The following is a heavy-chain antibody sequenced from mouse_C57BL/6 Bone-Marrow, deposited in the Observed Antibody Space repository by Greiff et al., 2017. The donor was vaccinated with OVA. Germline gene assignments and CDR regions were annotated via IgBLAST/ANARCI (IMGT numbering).Heavy chain of an antibody. CDR3: AREDSNYGYFDV. V-gene: IGHV1-55*01. Sequence: QVQLQQPGAELVKPGASVKMSCKASGYTFTSYWITWVKQRPGQGLEWIGDIYPGSGSTNYNEKFKSKATLTVDTSSSTAYMQLRSLTSEDSAVYYCAREDSNYGYFDVWGTGTTVTVSS. CDR1: GYTFTSYW. D-gene: IGHD2-5*01. CDR2: IYPGSGST. J-gene: IGHJ1*03.